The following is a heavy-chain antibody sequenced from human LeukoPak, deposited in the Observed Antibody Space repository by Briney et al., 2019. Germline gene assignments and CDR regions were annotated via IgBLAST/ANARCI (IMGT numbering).Heavy chain of an antibody. CDR1: GFTFSSYW. V-gene: IGHV3-7*01. CDR3: ARGSVYYYDSSGYDY. D-gene: IGHD3-22*01. J-gene: IGHJ4*02. CDR2: IKQDGSEK. Sequence: GGSLRLSCAASGFTFSSYWMSWVRQAPGKGLEWVANIKQDGSEKYYVDSVKGRFTISRDNAKNSLYLQMNSLRAGDTAVYYCARGSVYYYDSSGYDYWGQGTLVTVSS.